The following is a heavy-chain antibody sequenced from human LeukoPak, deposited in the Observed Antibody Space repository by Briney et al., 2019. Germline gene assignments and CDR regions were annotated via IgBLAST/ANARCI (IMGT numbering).Heavy chain of an antibody. CDR2: IYHSGST. CDR1: GGSVSSGGDY. CDR3: ASKGHIYGSGSYVDY. J-gene: IGHJ4*02. Sequence: PSQTLSLTCTVSGGSVSSGGDYWYWIRQPPGKGLEWIGYIYHSGSTYYNPSLKSRVTISVDRSKNQFSLKLSSVTAADTAVYYCASKGHIYGSGSYVDYWGQGTLVTVSS. V-gene: IGHV4-30-2*01. D-gene: IGHD3-10*01.